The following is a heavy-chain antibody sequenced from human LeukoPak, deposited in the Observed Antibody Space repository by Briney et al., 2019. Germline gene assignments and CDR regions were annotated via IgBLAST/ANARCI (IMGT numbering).Heavy chain of an antibody. CDR3: ARVGYCSSTSCPYYFDY. CDR1: GYTFTSYD. CDR2: MNPNSGNT. D-gene: IGHD2-2*01. J-gene: IGHJ4*02. Sequence: ASVKVSCKASGYTFTSYDINWVLQATGQGLEWMGWMNPNSGNTGYAQKFQGRVTITRNTSISTAYMELSSLRSEDTALYYCARVGYCSSTSCPYYFDYWGQGTLVTVSS. V-gene: IGHV1-8*03.